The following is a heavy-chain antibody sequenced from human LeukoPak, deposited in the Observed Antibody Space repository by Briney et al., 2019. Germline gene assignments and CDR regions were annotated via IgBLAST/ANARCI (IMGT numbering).Heavy chain of an antibody. V-gene: IGHV4-30-2*01. D-gene: IGHD5-18*01. CDR1: GGSISSGGYS. Sequence: SETLSLTCAVSGGSISSGGYSWSWIRQPPGKGLEWIGYIYHSGSTYYNPSLKSRVTISVDRSKNQFSLKLSSVTAADTAVYHCARVASKNSYGGFDPWGQGTLVTVSS. J-gene: IGHJ5*02. CDR3: ARVASKNSYGGFDP. CDR2: IYHSGST.